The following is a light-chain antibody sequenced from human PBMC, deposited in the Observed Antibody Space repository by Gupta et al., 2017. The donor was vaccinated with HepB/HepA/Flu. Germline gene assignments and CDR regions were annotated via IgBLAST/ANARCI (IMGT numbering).Light chain of an antibody. CDR1: QSVSNK. J-gene: IGKJ4*01. CDR2: GAS. V-gene: IGKV3-15*01. Sequence: ELVVTQSPATLSVSPGERASLSCRASQSVSNKLAWYQQKPGQAPRLVIYGASNRARGIPARFSGSGYGTEFVFTISSLEPEDVAVYYCQQEVSCPFTFGGGTWVDIK. CDR3: QQEVSCPFT.